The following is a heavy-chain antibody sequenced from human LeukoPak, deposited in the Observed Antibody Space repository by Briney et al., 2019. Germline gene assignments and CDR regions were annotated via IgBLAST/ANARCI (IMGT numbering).Heavy chain of an antibody. Sequence: SETLSLTCTVSGGSISTYYWTWIRQPPGKGLEWIGYIYYTGTTNYNPSLKSRVTISVDTSKNQFSLKLSSVTAADTAVYYCARTPHCGGDCYPYYYYYGMDVWGQGTTVTVSS. CDR1: GGSISTYY. CDR2: IYYTGTT. CDR3: ARTPHCGGDCYPYYYYYGMDV. V-gene: IGHV4-59*08. J-gene: IGHJ6*02. D-gene: IGHD2-21*02.